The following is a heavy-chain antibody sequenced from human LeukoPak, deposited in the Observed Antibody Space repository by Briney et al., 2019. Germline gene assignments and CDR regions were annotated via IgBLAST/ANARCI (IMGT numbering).Heavy chain of an antibody. J-gene: IGHJ4*02. D-gene: IGHD3-10*01. CDR3: ARGITMVRGAPVYY. V-gene: IGHV7-4-1*02. Sequence: GASVKVSCKASGYTFTSYTMNWVRQAPGQGLEWMGWINTNTGNPTYAQGFTGRFVFSLDTSVSTAYLQISSLKAEDTAVYYCARGITMVRGAPVYYWGQGTLVTVSS. CDR1: GYTFTSYT. CDR2: INTNTGNP.